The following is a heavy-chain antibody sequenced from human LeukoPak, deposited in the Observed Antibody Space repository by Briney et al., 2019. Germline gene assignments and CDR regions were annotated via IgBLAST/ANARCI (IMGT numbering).Heavy chain of an antibody. D-gene: IGHD4-17*01. J-gene: IGHJ4*02. CDR1: GGSFSGYY. CDR3: ARAASGDYFDY. V-gene: IGHV4-31*11. Sequence: KPSETLSLTCAVYGGSFSGYYWSWIRQHPGKGLEWIGYIYYSGSTYYNPSLKSRVTISVDTSKNQFSLKLSSVTAADTAVYYCARAASGDYFDYWGQGTLVTVSS. CDR2: IYYSGST.